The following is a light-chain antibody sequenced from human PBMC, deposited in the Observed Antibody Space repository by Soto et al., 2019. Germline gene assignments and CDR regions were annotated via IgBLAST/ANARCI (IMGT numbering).Light chain of an antibody. J-gene: IGKJ2*03. Sequence: EIVLTQSPGTLSLSPGERATLSCRAIQSVDTRYIAWYQQKPGQAPRLLIYGASNRATGIPDRFSGSGSGTDLTLTISSLEPEDFAVYYCQQYGSSPPMYSFGQGTKLQIK. CDR3: QQYGSSPPMYS. CDR1: QSVDTRY. CDR2: GAS. V-gene: IGKV3-20*01.